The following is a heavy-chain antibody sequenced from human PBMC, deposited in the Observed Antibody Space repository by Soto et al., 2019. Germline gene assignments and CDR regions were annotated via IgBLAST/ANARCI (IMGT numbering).Heavy chain of an antibody. J-gene: IGHJ6*02. CDR1: GCTFRDYY. Sequence: QVQLVESGGGLVKPGGSLRLSCAASGCTFRDYYMSWIRQARGKGLEWVSYISSSGSTIYYADSVKGRFTISRDNAKNSLYLQMNSLRAEDTAVYYCARGGVDTAEDYYYYGMDVWGQGTTVTVSS. CDR2: ISSSGSTI. CDR3: ARGGVDTAEDYYYYGMDV. D-gene: IGHD5-18*01. V-gene: IGHV3-11*01.